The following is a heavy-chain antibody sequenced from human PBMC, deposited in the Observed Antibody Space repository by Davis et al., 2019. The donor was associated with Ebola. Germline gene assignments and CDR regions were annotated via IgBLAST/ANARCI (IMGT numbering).Heavy chain of an antibody. CDR2: ITHGGST. CDR1: GGSFSGHY. CDR3: ARGWDYLYYYYGMDV. D-gene: IGHD1-7*01. Sequence: SETLSLTCAVYGGSFSGHYWSWIRQPPGKGLEWIGEITHGGSTNYSPSLKSRVTISVDTSKNQFSLKLSSVTAADTAVYYCARGWDYLYYYYGMDVWGQGTTVTVSS. V-gene: IGHV4-34*01. J-gene: IGHJ6*02.